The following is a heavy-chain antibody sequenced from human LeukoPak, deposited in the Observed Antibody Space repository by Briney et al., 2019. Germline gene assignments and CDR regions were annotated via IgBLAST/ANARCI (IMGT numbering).Heavy chain of an antibody. CDR2: IYYSGST. J-gene: IGHJ6*03. CDR3: ARVGSYYDFWSGYSSHYYYYMDV. CDR1: GGSISSSSYY. D-gene: IGHD3-3*01. V-gene: IGHV4-39*07. Sequence: SETLSLTCTVSGGSISSSSYYWGWIRQPPGKGLEWIGSIYYSGSTYYNPYLKSRFTISVDTSNNQFSLKLSSVTAADTAVYYCARVGSYYDFWSGYSSHYYYYMDVWGKGTTVTVSS.